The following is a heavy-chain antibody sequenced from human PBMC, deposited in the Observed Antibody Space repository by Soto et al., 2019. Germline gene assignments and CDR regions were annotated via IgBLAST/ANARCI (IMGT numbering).Heavy chain of an antibody. Sequence: GASVKVSCKASGYTFTGYYMHWVRQAPGQGLEWMGWINPNSGGTNYAQKFQGWVTMTRDTSISTAYMELSRLRSDDTAVYYCARARWSGWFHPSDMPFDYWGQGTLVTVSS. J-gene: IGHJ4*02. CDR1: GYTFTGYY. CDR2: INPNSGGT. CDR3: ARARWSGWFHPSDMPFDY. V-gene: IGHV1-2*04. D-gene: IGHD6-19*01.